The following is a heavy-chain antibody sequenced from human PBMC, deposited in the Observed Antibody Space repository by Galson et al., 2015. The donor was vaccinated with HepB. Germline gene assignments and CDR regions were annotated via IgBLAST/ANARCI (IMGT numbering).Heavy chain of an antibody. Sequence: SLRLSCAASGFTFSSYGMHWVRQAPGEGLEWVGRIKSKTDGGTTDYAAPVKGRFTISRDDSKNTLSLQMNSLKTEDTAVYYCTTNGQMVRGVSGWFDPWGQGTLVTVSS. V-gene: IGHV3-15*01. CDR2: IKSKTDGGTT. CDR1: GFTFSSYG. CDR3: TTNGQMVRGVSGWFDP. J-gene: IGHJ5*02. D-gene: IGHD3-10*01.